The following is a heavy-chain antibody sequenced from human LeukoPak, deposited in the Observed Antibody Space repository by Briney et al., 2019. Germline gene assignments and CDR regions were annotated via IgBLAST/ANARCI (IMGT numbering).Heavy chain of an antibody. CDR3: AKDPRPIAGAGFDY. Sequence: PGGSLRLSCAASGFTFSSYAMTWVRQAPGKGLEWVSYISSSGDSTYYADSVKGRFAISRDNSRNTLYLQMNSLRAEDTAVYYCAKDPRPIAGAGFDYWGEGNLVAVSS. D-gene: IGHD6-13*01. CDR2: ISSSGDST. V-gene: IGHV3-23*01. J-gene: IGHJ4*02. CDR1: GFTFSSYA.